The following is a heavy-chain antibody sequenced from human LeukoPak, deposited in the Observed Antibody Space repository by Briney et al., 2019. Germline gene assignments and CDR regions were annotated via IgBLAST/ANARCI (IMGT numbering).Heavy chain of an antibody. J-gene: IGHJ4*02. V-gene: IGHV4-4*02. CDR3: ARSPPPGGYYGSGTLDY. Sequence: SETLSLTCAVSGGSISSSNWWSWVRQPPGKGLEWIGEIYHSGSTNYNPSLKSRVTISVDKSKNQFSLKLSSVTAADTAVYYCARSPPPGGYYGSGTLDYWGQGTLVTVSS. CDR1: GGSISSSNW. CDR2: IYHSGST. D-gene: IGHD3-10*01.